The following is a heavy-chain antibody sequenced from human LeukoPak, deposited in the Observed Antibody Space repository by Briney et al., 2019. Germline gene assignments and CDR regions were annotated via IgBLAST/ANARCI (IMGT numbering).Heavy chain of an antibody. J-gene: IGHJ4*02. CDR3: ARESKDIVVVPALYYFDY. CDR2: INHSGST. Sequence: SETLSLTCTVSGGSISGYYWSWIRQPPGKGLEWIGEINHSGSTNYNPSLKSRVTISVDTSKNQFFLKLSSVTAADTAVYYCARESKDIVVVPALYYFDYWGQGTLVTVSS. V-gene: IGHV4-34*01. CDR1: GGSISGYY. D-gene: IGHD2-2*01.